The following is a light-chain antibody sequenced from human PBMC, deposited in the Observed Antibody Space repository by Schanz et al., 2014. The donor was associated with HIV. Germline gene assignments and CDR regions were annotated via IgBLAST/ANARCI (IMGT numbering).Light chain of an antibody. J-gene: IGLJ1*01. Sequence: QSALTQPASVSGSPGQSVAISCTGTSSDVGGYNYVPWYQQHPGKAPKLMIYDVTKRPSGVPGRFSGSKSGNTASLTISGLQAEDEADYYCSSYASRSTPLYVFGTGTKVTVL. V-gene: IGLV2-11*01. CDR3: SSYASRSTPLYV. CDR1: SSDVGGYNY. CDR2: DVT.